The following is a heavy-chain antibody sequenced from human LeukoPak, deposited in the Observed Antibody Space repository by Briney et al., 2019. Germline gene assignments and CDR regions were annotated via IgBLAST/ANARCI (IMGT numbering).Heavy chain of an antibody. D-gene: IGHD1-26*01. J-gene: IGHJ4*02. CDR2: IYTSGST. CDR1: GGSISSGDYY. Sequence: SETLSLTCTVSGGSISSGDYYWSWIRQPPGKGLEWIGRIYTSGSTNYNPSLKSRVTISVDMSKNQFSLKLSSVTAADTAVYYCARGSGGWELLDYWGQGTLVTVSS. V-gene: IGHV4-61*02. CDR3: ARGSGGWELLDY.